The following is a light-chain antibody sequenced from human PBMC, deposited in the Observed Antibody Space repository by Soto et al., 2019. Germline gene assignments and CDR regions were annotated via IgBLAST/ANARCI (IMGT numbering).Light chain of an antibody. J-gene: IGLJ2*01. CDR1: SSDVGGYNY. CDR2: EVS. CDR3: SSYAGSNIVV. Sequence: QSALTQPPSASGSPGQSVTISCTGTSSDVGGYNYVSWYLQHPGKAPKLMIYEVSKRPSGVPDRFSGSKSGNTASLTVSGLQAEDEVDYYCSSYAGSNIVVFGGGTKLTVL. V-gene: IGLV2-8*01.